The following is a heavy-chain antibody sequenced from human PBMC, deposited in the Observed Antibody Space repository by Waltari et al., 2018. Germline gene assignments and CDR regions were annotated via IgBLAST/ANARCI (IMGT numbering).Heavy chain of an antibody. CDR2: IYYSGIT. CDR1: GGSISSSSYY. CDR3: ARTTVHSSSHIDY. V-gene: IGHV4-39*01. Sequence: QLQLQESGPGLVKPSETLSLTCTVSGGSISSSSYYWGWIRQPPGKGLEWIGSIYYSGITYYNPALKSRVTISVDTSKNQFSLKLSSVTAADTAVYYCARTTVHSSSHIDYWGQGTLVTVSS. J-gene: IGHJ4*02. D-gene: IGHD6-6*01.